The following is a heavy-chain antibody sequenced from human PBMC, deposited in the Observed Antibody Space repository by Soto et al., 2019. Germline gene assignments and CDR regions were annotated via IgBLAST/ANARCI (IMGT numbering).Heavy chain of an antibody. D-gene: IGHD1-26*01. Sequence: LRLSCAASGFTFSDYAMSWVRQAPGKGLEWVSIISANGGRTYYADSVKGRFTISRDNSKNTLYVQINSLRGEDTAVYYCVKDGASTRWVHYYGMDVWGQGTTVTVSS. CDR1: GFTFSDYA. CDR2: ISANGGRT. CDR3: VKDGASTRWVHYYGMDV. V-gene: IGHV3-23*01. J-gene: IGHJ6*02.